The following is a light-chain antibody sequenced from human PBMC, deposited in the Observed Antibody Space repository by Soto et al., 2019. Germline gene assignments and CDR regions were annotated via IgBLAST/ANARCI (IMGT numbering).Light chain of an antibody. CDR3: SSYTTTGARV. Sequence: QSALTQPASVSGSPGQSITISCTGSSRDVGGYKYVSWYQQHPGKAPKVIIYDVSNRPSGVSDRFSGSKSGNTASLTISGLQAEYEADYYCSSYTTTGARVIGTGTKLTVL. V-gene: IGLV2-14*03. CDR1: SRDVGGYKY. J-gene: IGLJ1*01. CDR2: DVS.